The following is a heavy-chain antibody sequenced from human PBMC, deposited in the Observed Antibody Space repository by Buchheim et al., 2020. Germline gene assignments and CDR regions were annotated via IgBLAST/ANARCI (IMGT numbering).Heavy chain of an antibody. CDR2: IKQDGSEK. CDR1: GFTFSSHW. J-gene: IGHJ5*02. D-gene: IGHD6-13*01. V-gene: IGHV3-7*01. CDR3: AREIPGIAAFGQDWFDP. Sequence: EVQLVESGGGLVQPGGSLRLSCAASGFTFSSHWMSWVRQAPGKGLEWVANIKQDGSEKYYVDSVKGRFTISRDNAKNSLYLQMNSLRAEDTAVYYCAREIPGIAAFGQDWFDPWGQGTL.